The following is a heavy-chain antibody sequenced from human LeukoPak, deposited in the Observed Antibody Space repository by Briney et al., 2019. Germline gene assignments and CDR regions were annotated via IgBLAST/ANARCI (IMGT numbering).Heavy chain of an antibody. CDR3: ARGRQNIAAAEDGMDV. V-gene: IGHV1-2*02. D-gene: IGHD6-13*01. CDR2: INPNSGGT. J-gene: IGHJ6*02. CDR1: GYTFTGYY. Sequence: GASVKVSCKASGYTFTGYYMHWVRQAPGQGLEWMGWINPNSGGTNYAQKFQGRVTMTRDTSISTAYMELSRLRSDDTAVYYCARGRQNIAAAEDGMDVWGQGTTVTVSS.